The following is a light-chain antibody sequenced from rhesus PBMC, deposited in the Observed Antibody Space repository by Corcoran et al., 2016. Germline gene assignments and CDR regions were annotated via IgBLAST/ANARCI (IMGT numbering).Light chain of an antibody. V-gene: IGKV1-22*01. CDR3: LQYSSSPFT. CDR2: KAS. CDR1: QGIISW. Sequence: DIQMTLSPSSLSASVGDKVTITCRASQGIISWLAWYQQKPGKAPKLLIYKASSLQSGVPSRSSGSRSGTVFTLTISSLQPEDFATYYCLQYSSSPFTFGPGTKLDIK. J-gene: IGKJ3*01.